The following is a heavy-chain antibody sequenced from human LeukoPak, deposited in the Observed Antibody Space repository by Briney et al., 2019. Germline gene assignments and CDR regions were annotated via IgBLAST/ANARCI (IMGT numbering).Heavy chain of an antibody. CDR3: ARNNAYWYFDL. CDR1: GGSISSGGYS. CDR2: IYHSGST. J-gene: IGHJ2*01. Sequence: SETLSLTCAVSGGSISSGGYSWSWIRQPPGKGLEWIGYIYHSGSTYYNPSLKSRVTISVDRSKNQFSLKLSSVTAADTAVYYCARNNAYWYFDLWGRGTLVTVSS. V-gene: IGHV4-30-2*01. D-gene: IGHD1-14*01.